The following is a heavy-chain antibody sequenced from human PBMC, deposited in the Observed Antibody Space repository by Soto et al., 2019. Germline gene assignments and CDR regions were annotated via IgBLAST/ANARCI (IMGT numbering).Heavy chain of an antibody. CDR1: GYSISSGYY. J-gene: IGHJ4*02. D-gene: IGHD1-7*01. CDR3: AQEELRYFDY. V-gene: IGHV4-38-2*01. CDR2: IYHSGST. Sequence: SETLSLTCAVSGYSISSGYYWGWIRQPPGKGLEWIGSIYHSGSTYYNPSLKSRVTISVDTSKNQFSLKLSSVTAADTAVYYCAQEELRYFDYWGQGTLVTVSS.